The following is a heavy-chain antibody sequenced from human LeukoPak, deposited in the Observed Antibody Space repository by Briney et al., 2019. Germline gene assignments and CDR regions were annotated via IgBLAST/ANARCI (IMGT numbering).Heavy chain of an antibody. D-gene: IGHD3-22*01. CDR2: INPNSGGT. J-gene: IGHJ1*01. CDR3: ASLTDYSDSRDYYGSEYFQH. Sequence: ASVKVSCKASGYTFNGYYMHWVRQAPGQGLEWMGRINPNSGGTNYAQNFQGRVTMTRDTSISTAYMELSRLTSDDTAVYYCASLTDYSDSRDYYGSEYFQHWGQGTLVTVSS. V-gene: IGHV1-2*06. CDR1: GYTFNGYY.